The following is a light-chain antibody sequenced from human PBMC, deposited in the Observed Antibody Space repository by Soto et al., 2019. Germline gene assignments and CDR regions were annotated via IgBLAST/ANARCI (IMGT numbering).Light chain of an antibody. V-gene: IGLV4-69*01. J-gene: IGLJ2*01. CDR3: QTWGTGMV. CDR1: SGHSYYA. Sequence: QLVLTQSPSASASLGASVTLTCTLSSGHSYYAIAWHQQQPEKGPRYLMKLNGDGSHTKGDGIPDRFSGSSSGAERYLTISSLQSEDEADYYCQTWGTGMVFGGGTQLTVL. CDR2: LNGDGSH.